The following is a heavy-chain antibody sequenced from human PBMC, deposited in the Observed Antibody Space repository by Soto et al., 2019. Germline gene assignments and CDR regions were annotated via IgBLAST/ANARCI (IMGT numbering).Heavy chain of an antibody. CDR1: GFTFSSCA. D-gene: IGHD6-19*01. Sequence: LRLSCAASGFTFSSCAMSWVRQAPGMGLQWVSAISDSGGSTYYADSVRGRFTISRDNSKNTLYLQLNSLGAEDTAVYYCAKDRPAAGSQWLVPIWGRGTLVTVSS. V-gene: IGHV3-23*01. J-gene: IGHJ4*02. CDR2: ISDSGGST. CDR3: AKDRPAAGSQWLVPI.